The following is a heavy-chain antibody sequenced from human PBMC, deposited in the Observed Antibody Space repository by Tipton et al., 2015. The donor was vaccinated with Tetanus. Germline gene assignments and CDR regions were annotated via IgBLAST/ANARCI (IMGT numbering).Heavy chain of an antibody. CDR2: IYYTGET. CDR3: ARSHVFRFTLFGEEIPRSGRFDP. V-gene: IGHV4-31*03. D-gene: IGHD3-3*01. CDR1: GASINAGGYL. J-gene: IGHJ5*02. Sequence: TLSLTCTVSGASINAGGYLWTWVRQQPGKGLEWIGNIYYTGETHYSPSLQSRARISLDTAKKHFALKLRSVTPADTAVYYCARSHVFRFTLFGEEIPRSGRFDPWGQGTLVTVSS.